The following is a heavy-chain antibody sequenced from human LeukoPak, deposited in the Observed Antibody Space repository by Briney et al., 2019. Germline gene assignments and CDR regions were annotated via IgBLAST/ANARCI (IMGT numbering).Heavy chain of an antibody. V-gene: IGHV3-7*01. CDR3: ARALDSEWFGELSVDV. CDR2: IKQDGSEK. J-gene: IGHJ6*02. D-gene: IGHD3-10*01. Sequence: GGSLRLSCAASGFTFSSYWMSWVRQAPGKGLEWVANIKQDGSEKYYVDSVKGRFTISRDNAKNTLYLQMNSLRAEDTAVYYCARALDSEWFGELSVDVWGQGTTVTVSS. CDR1: GFTFSSYW.